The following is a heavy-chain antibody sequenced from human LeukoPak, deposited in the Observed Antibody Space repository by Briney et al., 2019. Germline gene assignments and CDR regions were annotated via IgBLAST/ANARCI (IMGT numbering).Heavy chain of an antibody. CDR3: ARLGIIAVAGLVPPDY. D-gene: IGHD6-19*01. CDR1: GYTFTGYY. V-gene: IGHV1-2*02. Sequence: ASVKVSCKASGYTFTGYYMHWVRQTPGQGLEWMGWINPNSGGTNYAQKFQGRVTMTRDTSISTAYMELSRLRSDDTAVYYCARLGIIAVAGLVPPDYWGQGTLVTVSS. J-gene: IGHJ4*02. CDR2: INPNSGGT.